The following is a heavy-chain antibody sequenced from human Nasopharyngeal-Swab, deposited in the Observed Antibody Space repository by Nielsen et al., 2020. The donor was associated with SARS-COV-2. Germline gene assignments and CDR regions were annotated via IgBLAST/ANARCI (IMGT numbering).Heavy chain of an antibody. CDR2: IYYSGST. V-gene: IGHV4-59*12. CDR3: ARGRYSSSWYGLIWYFDL. CDR1: GGSISSYY. Sequence: SETLSLTCTVSGGSISSYYWSWIRQPPGKGLEWIGYIYYSGSTKYNPSLKSRVTISVDTSKNQFSLKLSSVTAADTAVYYCARGRYSSSWYGLIWYFDLWGRGTLVTVSS. D-gene: IGHD6-13*01. J-gene: IGHJ2*01.